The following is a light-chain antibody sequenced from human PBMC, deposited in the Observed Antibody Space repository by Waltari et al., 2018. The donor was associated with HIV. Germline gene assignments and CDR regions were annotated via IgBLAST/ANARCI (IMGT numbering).Light chain of an antibody. V-gene: IGLV1-44*01. CDR1: ASTIASNT. CDR3: AAWDDSLNAWV. J-gene: IGLJ3*02. CDR2: SNN. Sequence: QSVLTQPPSASGTPGQRVTIPCSGTASTIASNTVTCYQQLPGTAPKPLIYSNNQRPSGVPDRFSGSKSGTSASLAISGLQSEDEADYYCAAWDDSLNAWVFGGGTKLTVL.